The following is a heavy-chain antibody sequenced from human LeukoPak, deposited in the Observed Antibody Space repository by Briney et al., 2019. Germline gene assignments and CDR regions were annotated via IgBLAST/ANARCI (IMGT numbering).Heavy chain of an antibody. D-gene: IGHD2-21*02. Sequence: SETLSLTCHVSGYSISSAYYWGWIRQPPGKGLEYIGYTHYSGSTNYNPSLKSRVTISLDTSGNQFSLKLSSVTAADTAVYYCASGYCGGACQLGGVDMWGQGTMVTVSS. J-gene: IGHJ3*02. CDR1: GYSISSAYY. CDR2: THYSGST. CDR3: ASGYCGGACQLGGVDM. V-gene: IGHV4-61*01.